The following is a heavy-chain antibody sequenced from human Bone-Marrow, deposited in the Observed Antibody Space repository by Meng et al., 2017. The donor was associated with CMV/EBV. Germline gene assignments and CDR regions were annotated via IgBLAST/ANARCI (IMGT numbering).Heavy chain of an antibody. J-gene: IGHJ6*02. V-gene: IGHV3-30*04. CDR3: ARDIYGMDV. Sequence: GESLKISCAVSGFTFSSYAMNWVRQAPGKGLEWVAVISYDGSNKYYADSVKGRFTISRDNSKTTLYLQMNSLRAEDTAVYYCARDIYGMDVCGQGTTVTVSS. CDR2: ISYDGSNK. CDR1: GFTFSSYA.